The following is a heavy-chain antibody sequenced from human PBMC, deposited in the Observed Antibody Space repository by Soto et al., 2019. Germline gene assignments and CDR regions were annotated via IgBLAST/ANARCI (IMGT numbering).Heavy chain of an antibody. CDR1: GFNLHDHA. Sequence: GGSLRLSCVASGFNLHDHAMHWVRQAPGKGLEWVSGIFWDGNRMDYADSVKGRFFISRDNAKNSLYLQMNSLRADDTAVYYCARDPLSYGDYAQTYWYFDLWGRGTRVTVSS. D-gene: IGHD4-17*01. CDR3: ARDPLSYGDYAQTYWYFDL. CDR2: IFWDGNRM. V-gene: IGHV3-9*01. J-gene: IGHJ2*01.